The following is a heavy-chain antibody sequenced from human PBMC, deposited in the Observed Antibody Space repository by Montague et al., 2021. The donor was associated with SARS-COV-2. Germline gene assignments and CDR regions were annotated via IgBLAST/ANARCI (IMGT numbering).Heavy chain of an antibody. V-gene: IGHV3-23*01. CDR2: ISGSGGST. CDR3: AKRYCSGGSCYSGFDP. CDR1: GFTFSSYA. Sequence: SLRLSCAASGFTFSSYAMSWVRQAPGKGLEWVSAISGSGGSTYYPDSVKGRFTISRDNSKNTLYLQMNSLRAEDTAVYYCAKRYCSGGSCYSGFDPWGQGTLVSVSS. D-gene: IGHD2-15*01. J-gene: IGHJ5*02.